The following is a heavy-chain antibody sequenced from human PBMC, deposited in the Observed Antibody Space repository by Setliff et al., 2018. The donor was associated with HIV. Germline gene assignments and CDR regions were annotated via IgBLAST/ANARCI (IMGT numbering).Heavy chain of an antibody. D-gene: IGHD2-21*01. CDR1: GGSITNDNNY. J-gene: IGHJ3*01. Sequence: PSETLSLTCSVSGGSITNDNNYWGWIRQSPGKGLEWSGSIYFNGKTYNNPSLKSRVIMSVDRSRSQLSLKVNSVTAADTATYYCARHVIGAFDTFDVWGQGTMVTVSS. CDR3: ARHVIGAFDTFDV. V-gene: IGHV4-39*01. CDR2: IYFNGKT.